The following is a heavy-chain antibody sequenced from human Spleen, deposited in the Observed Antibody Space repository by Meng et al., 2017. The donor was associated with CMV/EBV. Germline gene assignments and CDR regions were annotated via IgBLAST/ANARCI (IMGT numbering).Heavy chain of an antibody. CDR1: GGTFGSDA. V-gene: IGHV1-69*12. D-gene: IGHD3-10*01. J-gene: IGHJ4*02. CDR2: IIPIFGTA. Sequence: VQWVQYGAEVKKPRSSVKVSCKASGGTFGSDAISWLRQAPGQGLEWMGGIIPIFGTANYAQKFQGRVTITADESTSTAYMELSSLRSEDTAVYYCALYYYGSGSISDYDYWGQGTLVTVSS. CDR3: ALYYYGSGSISDYDY.